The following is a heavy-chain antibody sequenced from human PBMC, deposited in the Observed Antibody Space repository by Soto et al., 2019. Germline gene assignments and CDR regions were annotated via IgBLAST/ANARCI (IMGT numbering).Heavy chain of an antibody. D-gene: IGHD3-10*01. Sequence: QVHLVQSGAEVKKPGSSVRVSCKTSGGTFSSYSFTWVRQAPGQGLEWMGEIIPILNTANFAQKFQSRVTTPADEPTSTVYLDLSSLSPDDTAVYYCARVDYDSTYGFYYYGLDVWGQGTTVTVSS. CDR1: GGTFSSYS. CDR3: ARVDYDSTYGFYYYGLDV. V-gene: IGHV1-69*01. CDR2: IIPILNTA. J-gene: IGHJ6*02.